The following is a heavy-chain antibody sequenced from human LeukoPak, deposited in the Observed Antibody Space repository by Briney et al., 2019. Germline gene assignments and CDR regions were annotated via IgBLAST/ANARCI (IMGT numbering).Heavy chain of an antibody. V-gene: IGHV3-21*04. Sequence: GALRLSCAASGFTFSSNTMNWVRHAPGKGLEWVSSISTISRYIYYADSVKGRLTISRDNAKNLLHLQMNGLRAEDTAVYYCARLSSRLCFGEWVRGVFDIWGQGTMVTVSS. CDR3: ARLSSRLCFGEWVRGVFDI. CDR1: GFTFSSNT. D-gene: IGHD3-10*01. CDR2: ISTISRYI. J-gene: IGHJ3*02.